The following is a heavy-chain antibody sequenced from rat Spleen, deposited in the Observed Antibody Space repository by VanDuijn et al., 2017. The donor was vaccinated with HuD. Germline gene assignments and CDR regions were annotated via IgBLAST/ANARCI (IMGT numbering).Heavy chain of an antibody. V-gene: IGHV5-29*01. Sequence: EVQLVESGGGLVQPGRSLKLSCAASGFTFSNYGMAWIRQAPGEGLEWVSSISPDGGSTYYPDSVKGRFTISRNNAENTVYLQMNSLRSEDTATYYCARRYFDYWGQGVMVTVSS. CDR3: ARRYFDY. CDR1: GFTFSNYG. J-gene: IGHJ2*01. CDR2: ISPDGGST.